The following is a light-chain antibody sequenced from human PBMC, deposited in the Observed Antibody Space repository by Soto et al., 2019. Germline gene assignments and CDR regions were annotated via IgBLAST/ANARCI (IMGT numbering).Light chain of an antibody. CDR2: GND. Sequence: QSVLTQPPSVSAAPGQTVTISCSGGTSNIGHNYVSWYQQLPGTAPTLLIYGNDKRPSGIPDRFSGSKSGTSATLAITGLQTGDEADYYCATWDTNLSAVFGGGTQLTVL. V-gene: IGLV1-51*01. CDR3: ATWDTNLSAV. CDR1: TSNIGHNY. J-gene: IGLJ7*01.